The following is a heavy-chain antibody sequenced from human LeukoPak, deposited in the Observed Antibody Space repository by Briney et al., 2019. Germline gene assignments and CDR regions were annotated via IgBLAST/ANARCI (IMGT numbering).Heavy chain of an antibody. CDR2: ITSSSSYI. CDR1: GFTFSSYA. CDR3: ARHVVAVGFDY. J-gene: IGHJ4*02. V-gene: IGHV3-21*01. Sequence: PGGSLRLSCAASGFTFSSYAMSWVRQAPGKGLEWVSSITSSSSYIYYADSVKGRFTISRDNAKNSLCLQMNSLRAEDTAVYYCARHVVAVGFDYWGQGTLVTVSS. D-gene: IGHD3-22*01.